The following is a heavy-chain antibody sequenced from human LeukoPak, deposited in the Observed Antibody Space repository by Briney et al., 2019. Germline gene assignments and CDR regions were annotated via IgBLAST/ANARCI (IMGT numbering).Heavy chain of an antibody. D-gene: IGHD5-12*01. V-gene: IGHV3-30-3*01. CDR2: ISYDGSNK. Sequence: GGSLRLSCAASGFTFSSYAMHWVRQAPGKGLEWVAVISYDGSNKYYSDSVKVRFTISRDNSKNTLYLQMNSLRAEDTAVYYCARVPMVATHYFDYWGQGTLVTVSS. J-gene: IGHJ4*02. CDR1: GFTFSSYA. CDR3: ARVPMVATHYFDY.